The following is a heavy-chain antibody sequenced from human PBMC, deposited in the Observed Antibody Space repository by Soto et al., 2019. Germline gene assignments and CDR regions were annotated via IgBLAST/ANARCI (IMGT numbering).Heavy chain of an antibody. CDR3: ARDHLFALDY. CDR1: GFTFSSFT. V-gene: IGHV3-48*02. Sequence: PGGSLSPSFQPSGFTFSSFTLNGFRQAPGKGLEWVSYIGFETRTTYYADSVKGRFTISRDNAKNSLYLQMNSLRDEDTAVYYCARDHLFALDYWGQGTLVTVSS. CDR2: IGFETRTT. J-gene: IGHJ4*02.